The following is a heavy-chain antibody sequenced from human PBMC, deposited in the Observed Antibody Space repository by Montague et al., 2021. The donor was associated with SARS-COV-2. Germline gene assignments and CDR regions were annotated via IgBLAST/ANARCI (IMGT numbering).Heavy chain of an antibody. CDR2: VSYDGSNK. CDR1: GFPFSSYA. J-gene: IGHJ4*02. V-gene: IGHV3-30*04. Sequence: SLRLSCAASGFPFSSYAMHWVRQAPGKGLEWVAIVSYDGSNKYYADSVKGRFTISRDNSKNTLYLQMNSLRAEDTAVYYCVRGRGLAAAGTDDYWGQGTLVTVSS. CDR3: VRGRGLAAAGTDDY. D-gene: IGHD6-13*01.